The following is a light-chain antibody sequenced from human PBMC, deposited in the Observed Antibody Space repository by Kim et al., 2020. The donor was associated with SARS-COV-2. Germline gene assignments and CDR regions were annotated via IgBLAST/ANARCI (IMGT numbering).Light chain of an antibody. CDR3: NSYTGSGALA. Sequence: QSALTQPASESGTPGQSITISCTGTSSDVGGYEYVCWYQKYPGKAPKVLIYDVSNRPSGVSSRFSGTKSGNTASMTISGLQAEDEAYYYCNSYTGSGALAFGGGTQLTVL. CDR1: SSDVGGYEY. CDR2: DVS. V-gene: IGLV2-14*03. J-gene: IGLJ3*02.